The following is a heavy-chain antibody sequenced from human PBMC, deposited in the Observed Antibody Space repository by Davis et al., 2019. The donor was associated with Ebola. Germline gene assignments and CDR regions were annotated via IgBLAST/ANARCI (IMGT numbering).Heavy chain of an antibody. CDR3: TRDVRWLQSDV. D-gene: IGHD5-24*01. CDR1: GFSFRDFY. J-gene: IGHJ6*02. Sequence: GESLKISCAASGFSFRDFYMNWIRQSPGKGLEWISYISGSGSTVFYADSVRGRFSISRDNAKNSVLLQMNSLRAEDTALYYCTRDVRWLQSDVWGQGTTVTVSS. V-gene: IGHV3-11*01. CDR2: ISGSGSTV.